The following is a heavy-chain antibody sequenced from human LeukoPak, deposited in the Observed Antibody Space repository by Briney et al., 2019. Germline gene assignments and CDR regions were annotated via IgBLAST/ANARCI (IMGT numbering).Heavy chain of an antibody. D-gene: IGHD1-26*01. CDR2: IHYSGHT. V-gene: IGHV4-59*08. CDR1: GGSISTDY. Sequence: PSETLSLTCTVSGGSISTDYWSWIRQPPGKGLEYIAFIHYSGHTNYNPSLKSRVTISMDTSKNQFSLNLSSVTAADTAVYYCARLGKEVTYRAYYLDYWGQGTLVTVSS. J-gene: IGHJ4*02. CDR3: ARLGKEVTYRAYYLDY.